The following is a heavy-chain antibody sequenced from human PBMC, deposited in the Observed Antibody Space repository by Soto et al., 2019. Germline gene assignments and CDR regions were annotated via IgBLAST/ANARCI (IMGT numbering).Heavy chain of an antibody. CDR3: SRGGRGTCGDASPVDYGLDV. V-gene: IGHV4-61*01. Sequence: QVQLQESGPGLVKASETLSLTCTVSGGSVSSGNYYWAWIRQPPGKGLEWIGDIYYSGSTNYNPSHKGRGSTPSPTATDQFSLNPTAAAAAATAVYYVSRGGRGTCGDASPVDYGLDVARQGDTGAVSS. CDR1: GGSVSSGNYY. D-gene: IGHD2-21*01. J-gene: IGHJ6*02. CDR2: IYYSGST.